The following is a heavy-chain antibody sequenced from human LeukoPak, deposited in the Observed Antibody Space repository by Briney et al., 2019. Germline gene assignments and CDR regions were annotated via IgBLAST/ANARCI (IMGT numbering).Heavy chain of an antibody. V-gene: IGHV4-38-2*02. Sequence: SETLSLTCTVSGYSISSGYYWGWIRQPPGKGLEWIGSIYHSGSTYYNPSLKSRVTISVDTSKNQFSLKLSSVTAADTAVYYCAREYSSSWSPFDYWGQGTLVTVPS. CDR1: GYSISSGYY. CDR3: AREYSSSWSPFDY. CDR2: IYHSGST. D-gene: IGHD6-13*01. J-gene: IGHJ4*02.